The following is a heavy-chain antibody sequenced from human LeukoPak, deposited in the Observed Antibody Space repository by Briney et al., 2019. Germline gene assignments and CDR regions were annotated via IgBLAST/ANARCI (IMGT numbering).Heavy chain of an antibody. CDR3: AKGSLGSWYYFDY. Sequence: GGSLRLSCAASGFTFGSSAMSWVRQAPGKGPEWVSTFSRSGPDTYYADSVKGRFTIFRDNSKDTLYLQMNSLRAEDTAVYYCAKGSLGSWYYFDYWGQGTLVTVSS. D-gene: IGHD6-13*01. J-gene: IGHJ4*02. V-gene: IGHV3-23*01. CDR2: FSRSGPDT. CDR1: GFTFGSSA.